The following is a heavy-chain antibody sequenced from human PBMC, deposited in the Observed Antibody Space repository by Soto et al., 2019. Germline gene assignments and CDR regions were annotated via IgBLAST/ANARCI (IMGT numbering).Heavy chain of an antibody. CDR3: AKALRYCSSTSCYTWPRSYYGMDV. CDR1: GFTFSSYG. V-gene: IGHV3-30*18. CDR2: ISYDGSNK. J-gene: IGHJ6*02. D-gene: IGHD2-2*02. Sequence: GGSLRLSCAASGFTFSSYGMHWVRQAPGKGLEWVAVISYDGSNKYYADSVKGRFTISRDNSKNTLYLQMNSLRAEDTAVYYCAKALRYCSSTSCYTWPRSYYGMDVWGQGTTVTVS.